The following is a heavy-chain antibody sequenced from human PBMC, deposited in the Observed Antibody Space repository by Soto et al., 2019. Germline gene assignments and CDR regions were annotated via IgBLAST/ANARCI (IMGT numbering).Heavy chain of an antibody. CDR1: GFPVSSNY. Sequence: GGSLRLSCAASGFPVSSNYMSWVRQAPGKGLEWVSVIYSGGSTYYADSVKGRFTISRDNSKNTLYLQMNSLRAEDTAVYYCARGGVYSSGWYYFDYWGQGTLVTVSS. CDR3: ARGGVYSSGWYYFDY. J-gene: IGHJ4*02. V-gene: IGHV3-66*01. D-gene: IGHD6-19*01. CDR2: IYSGGST.